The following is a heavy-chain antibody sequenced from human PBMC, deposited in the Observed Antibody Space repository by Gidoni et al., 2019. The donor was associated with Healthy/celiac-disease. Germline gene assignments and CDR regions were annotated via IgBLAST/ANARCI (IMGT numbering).Heavy chain of an antibody. CDR1: GFTFRSYW. CDR3: ARGGGGCSSTSCYTYYYYYGMDV. Sequence: EVQLVESGGGLVQPGGSLRLSCAASGFTFRSYWMPWVRQAPGKGLVWVSRINSDGSSTSYADSVKGRFTISRDNAKNTLYLQMNSLRAEDTAVYYCARGGGGCSSTSCYTYYYYYGMDVWGQGTTVTVSS. V-gene: IGHV3-74*01. J-gene: IGHJ6*02. D-gene: IGHD2-2*01. CDR2: INSDGSST.